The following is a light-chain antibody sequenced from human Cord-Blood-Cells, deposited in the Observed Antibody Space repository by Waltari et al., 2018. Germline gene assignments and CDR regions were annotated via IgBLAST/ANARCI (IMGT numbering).Light chain of an antibody. J-gene: IGKJ1*01. V-gene: IGKV3-11*01. CDR2: DAS. Sequence: LTQSPATLSLSPGERATLSCRASQSVSSYLAWYQQKPGQAPRLLIYDASNRATGIPARFSGSGSGTDFTLTISSLEPEDFAVYYCQQRSNWPWTFGQGTKVEIK. CDR1: QSVSSY. CDR3: QQRSNWPWT.